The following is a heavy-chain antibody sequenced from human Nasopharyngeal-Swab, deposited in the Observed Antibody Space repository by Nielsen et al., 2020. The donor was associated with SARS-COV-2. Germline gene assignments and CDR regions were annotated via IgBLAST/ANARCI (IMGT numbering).Heavy chain of an antibody. V-gene: IGHV1-69*13. D-gene: IGHD5-18*01. CDR1: GGTFSSYA. CDR3: ARVAPLGPAMATAHFDY. Sequence: SVKVSCKASGGTFSSYAISWVRQAPGQGLEWMGGIIPIFGTAHYAQKFQGRVTITADESTSTAYMELSSLRSEDTAVYYYARVAPLGPAMATAHFDYWGQGTLVTVSS. J-gene: IGHJ4*02. CDR2: IIPIFGTA.